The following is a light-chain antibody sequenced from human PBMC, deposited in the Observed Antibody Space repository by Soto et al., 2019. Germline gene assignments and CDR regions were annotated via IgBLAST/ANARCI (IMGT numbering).Light chain of an antibody. V-gene: IGKV3-15*01. CDR1: QSVSSD. CDR3: QQYHNWLMYT. Sequence: EIEMTQSPVTLSVSPGERATLSCRASQSVSSDLAWYQQKPGQAPRLLIYGASTRATGIPARFSGSGSGTEFTLTISSLLSEDFAVYYCQQYHNWLMYTFGQGTKLEI. J-gene: IGKJ2*01. CDR2: GAS.